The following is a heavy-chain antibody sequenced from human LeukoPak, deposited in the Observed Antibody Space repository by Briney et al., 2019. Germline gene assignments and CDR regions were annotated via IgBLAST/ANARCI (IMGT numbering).Heavy chain of an antibody. J-gene: IGHJ4*02. D-gene: IGHD1-26*01. CDR2: IYYSGST. Sequence: PSETLSLTCTVSGGSISSSSYYWGWIRQPPGKGLEWIGSIYYSGSTCYNPSLKSRVTISVDTSKNQFSLKLTSVTAADTAVYYCARAQYSGSYPFDHWGQGTLVTVSS. CDR3: ARAQYSGSYPFDH. V-gene: IGHV4-39*07. CDR1: GGSISSSSYY.